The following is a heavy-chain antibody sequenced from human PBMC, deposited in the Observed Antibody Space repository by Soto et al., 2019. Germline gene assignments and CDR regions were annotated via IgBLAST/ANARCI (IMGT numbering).Heavy chain of an antibody. J-gene: IGHJ6*02. V-gene: IGHV3-15*07. CDR3: TTDDLTMVREYYYYYGMDV. D-gene: IGHD3-10*01. Sequence: GGSLRLSCAASGFTFSNAWMNWVRQAPGKGLEWVGRIKSKTDGGTTDYAAPVKGRFTISRDDSKNTLYLQMNSLKTEDTAVYYCTTDDLTMVREYYYYYGMDVWGQGTTVTVSS. CDR2: IKSKTDGGTT. CDR1: GFTFSNAW.